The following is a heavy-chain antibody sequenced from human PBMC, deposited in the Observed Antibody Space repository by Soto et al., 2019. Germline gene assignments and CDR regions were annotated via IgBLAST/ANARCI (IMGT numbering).Heavy chain of an antibody. CDR3: DRDGTEYSDYVGYSDY. J-gene: IGHJ4*02. CDR2: INHSGST. D-gene: IGHD4-17*01. V-gene: IGHV4-34*01. CDR1: GGSFSGYY. Sequence: SETLSLTCAVYGGSFSGYYWSWIRQPPGKGLEWIGEINHSGSTNYNPSLKSRVTISVDTSKNQFSLKLSSVTAADTDVYYRDRDGTEYSDYVGYSDYWGQGTVVTVSS.